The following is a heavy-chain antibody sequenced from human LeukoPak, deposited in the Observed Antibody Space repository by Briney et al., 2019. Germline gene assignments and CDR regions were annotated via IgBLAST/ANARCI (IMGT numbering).Heavy chain of an antibody. CDR3: ARSYSSGWYAG. J-gene: IGHJ6*02. CDR2: INTDGTST. V-gene: IGHV3-74*01. CDR1: GFTFSSYW. D-gene: IGHD6-19*01. Sequence: GGSLRLSCAASGFTFSSYWFHWVRQAPGKGLVWVSRINTDGTSTSYADSVKGRFTIARDNAKNTLYLQMNSLRAEDTAVYYCARSYSSGWYAGWGQGTTVTVSS.